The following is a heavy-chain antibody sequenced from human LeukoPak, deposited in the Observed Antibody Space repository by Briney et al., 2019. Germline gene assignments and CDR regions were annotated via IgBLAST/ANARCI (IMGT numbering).Heavy chain of an antibody. CDR3: ARDVNRDSTWAFDY. D-gene: IGHD6-13*01. CDR2: IYTSGNT. Sequence: SETLSLTCTVSGGSISSYYWSWIRQPAGKGLEWIGRIYTSGNTNYNPSLKGRVTMSVDTSKNQFSLKLSSVTAADTAVYYCARDVNRDSTWAFDYWGQGTLVTVSS. J-gene: IGHJ4*02. V-gene: IGHV4-4*07. CDR1: GGSISSYY.